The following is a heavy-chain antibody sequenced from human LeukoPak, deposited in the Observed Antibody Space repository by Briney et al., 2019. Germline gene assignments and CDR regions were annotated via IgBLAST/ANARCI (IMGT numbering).Heavy chain of an antibody. CDR3: AKVVGATTRGYFDY. J-gene: IGHJ4*02. Sequence: GSLRLSCAASGFTFSSYAMSWVRQAPGKGLEWVSTISGSGGSTYYADSVKGRFTTSRDNSKNTLYLQMNSLRAEDTAVYYCAKVVGATTRGYFDYWGQGTLVTVSS. D-gene: IGHD1-26*01. V-gene: IGHV3-23*01. CDR1: GFTFSSYA. CDR2: ISGSGGST.